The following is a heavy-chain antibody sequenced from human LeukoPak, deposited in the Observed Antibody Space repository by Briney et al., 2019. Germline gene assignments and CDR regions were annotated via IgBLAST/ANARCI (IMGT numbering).Heavy chain of an antibody. V-gene: IGHV3-73*01. CDR2: IRSKANSYAT. D-gene: IGHD6-19*01. Sequence: GGSLKLSCAASGFTFSGSTMHWVRQASGKGLEWIGRIRSKANSYATAYAASVRGRFTISRDDAKNTAYLQMDSLKTEDTAVYYCTSPQADSGATYFRHWGQGTLVTVPS. J-gene: IGHJ1*01. CDR3: TSPQADSGATYFRH. CDR1: GFTFSGST.